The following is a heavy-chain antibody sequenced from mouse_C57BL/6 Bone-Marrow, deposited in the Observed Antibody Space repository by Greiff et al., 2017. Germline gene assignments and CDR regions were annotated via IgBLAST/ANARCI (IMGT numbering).Heavy chain of an antibody. J-gene: IGHJ4*01. CDR3: ARHYYGNFYAMDY. V-gene: IGHV5-17*01. Sequence: EVQRVESGGGLVKPGGSLKLSCAASGFTFSDYGMHWVRQAPEKGLEWVAYISSGSSTIYYADTVKGRFTISRDNAKNTLFLQMTSLRSEDTAMYYCARHYYGNFYAMDYWGQGTSVTVSS. CDR2: ISSGSSTI. D-gene: IGHD2-1*01. CDR1: GFTFSDYG.